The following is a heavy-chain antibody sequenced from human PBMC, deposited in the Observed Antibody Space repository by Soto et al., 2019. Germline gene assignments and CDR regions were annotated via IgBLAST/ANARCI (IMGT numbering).Heavy chain of an antibody. V-gene: IGHV1-2*04. J-gene: IGHJ6*02. CDR2: INPNSGGT. CDR3: ARAIYSGPYYGMDV. CDR1: GDTFTGYY. Sequence: GASVKVCCKAPGDTFTGYYMHSVRHAPGQGLEWMGWINPNSGGTNYAQKFQGWVTMTRDTSISTAYMELSRLRSDDTAVYYCARAIYSGPYYGMDVWGQGTTVTVSS. D-gene: IGHD5-12*01.